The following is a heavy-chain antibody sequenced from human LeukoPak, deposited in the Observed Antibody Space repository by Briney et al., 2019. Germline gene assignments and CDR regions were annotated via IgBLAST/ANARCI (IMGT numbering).Heavy chain of an antibody. CDR1: GFTFHDNA. CDR3: AKDRGIAAAYWYFDL. Sequence: QPGGSLRLSCAASGFTFHDNAMHWVRQAPGKGLEWVSLISGDGGRTYNADSVKGRFTISRDNSKSSLYLQMNSLGTEDTALYYCAKDRGIAAAYWYFDLWGRGTLVTVSS. CDR2: ISGDGGRT. J-gene: IGHJ2*01. D-gene: IGHD6-13*01. V-gene: IGHV3-43*02.